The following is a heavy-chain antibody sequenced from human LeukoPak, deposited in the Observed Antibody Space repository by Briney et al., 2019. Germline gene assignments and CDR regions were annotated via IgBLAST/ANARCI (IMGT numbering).Heavy chain of an antibody. J-gene: IGHJ5*02. CDR1: GFSPSRYW. CDR2: VYDNGNT. D-gene: IGHD2-21*02. CDR3: ARVFRGVVTSNWFDP. Sequence: GSLRLSCAASGFSPSRYWMSWVRQSPGKGLEWIGFVYDNGNTNYNSSLQSRVTMSVDTSTNQLSLKMTSVTAADTAIYYCARVFRGVVTSNWFDPWGQGTLVTVSS. V-gene: IGHV4-59*01.